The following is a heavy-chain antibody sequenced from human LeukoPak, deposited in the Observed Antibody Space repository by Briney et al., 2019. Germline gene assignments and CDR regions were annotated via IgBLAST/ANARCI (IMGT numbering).Heavy chain of an antibody. Sequence: PGGSLRLSCAASGFTFSSYSMNWVRQAPGKELEWVSYISSSSGTIYYADSVKGRFTISRDNAKNSLYLQMNSLRAEDTALYYCARAGETTVTTGLFHIYYYYYMDVWGKGTTVTVSS. D-gene: IGHD4-17*01. V-gene: IGHV3-48*01. CDR3: ARAGETTVTTGLFHIYYYYYMDV. CDR1: GFTFSSYS. J-gene: IGHJ6*03. CDR2: ISSSSGTI.